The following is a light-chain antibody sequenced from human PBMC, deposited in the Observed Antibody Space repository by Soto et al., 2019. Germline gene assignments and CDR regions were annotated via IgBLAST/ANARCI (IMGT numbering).Light chain of an antibody. Sequence: DIHFTHSASSLSASVLHTFTITCRPSQTIGSSLAWYQQQPGKAPKLLLYAESSLQSAVPSSFSGSRSGREFILTISSMQPDDFATYYCQQYNSHSQWTFGQGTKVDIK. V-gene: IGKV1-5*01. CDR3: QQYNSHSQWT. J-gene: IGKJ1*01. CDR1: QTIGSS. CDR2: AES.